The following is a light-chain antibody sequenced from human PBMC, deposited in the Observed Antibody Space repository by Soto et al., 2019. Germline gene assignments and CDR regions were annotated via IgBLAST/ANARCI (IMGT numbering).Light chain of an antibody. J-gene: IGKJ5*01. CDR1: QSISSW. CDR3: QQYGSSPLIT. CDR2: DAS. Sequence: DIPMTQSPSTLSASVGDRVTITCRASQSISSWLAWYQQKPGKAPKLLIYDASSLESGVPSRFSGSGSGTEFTLTISRLEPEDFAVYYCQQYGSSPLITFGQGTRLEIK. V-gene: IGKV1-5*01.